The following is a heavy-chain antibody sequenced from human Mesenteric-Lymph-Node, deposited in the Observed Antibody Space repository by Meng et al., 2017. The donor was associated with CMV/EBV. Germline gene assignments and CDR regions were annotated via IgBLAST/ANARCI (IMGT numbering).Heavy chain of an antibody. J-gene: IGHJ4*02. Sequence: GGSLRLSCAASGFTFSSYSMNWVRQAPGKGLEWVSYISSSSSSIYYADSVKGRFTISRDNDKDSLYLQMDSLRAEDSAVYYCARYDFLIGMEDWGQGTLVTVSS. CDR1: GFTFSSYS. V-gene: IGHV3-48*04. D-gene: IGHD3-9*01. CDR3: ARYDFLIGMED. CDR2: ISSSSSSI.